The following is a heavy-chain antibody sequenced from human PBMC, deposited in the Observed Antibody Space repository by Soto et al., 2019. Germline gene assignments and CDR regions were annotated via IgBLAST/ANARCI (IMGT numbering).Heavy chain of an antibody. V-gene: IGHV4-34*01. J-gene: IGHJ6*02. CDR1: GGSFSGYY. CDR2: INHSGST. CDR3: ARAITMVRGVIGYYYYYGIDV. D-gene: IGHD3-10*01. Sequence: PSETLSLTCAVYGGSFSGYYWSWFRQPPGKGLEWIGEINHSGSTNYNPSLKSRVTISVHTSKNQLSLKLSSVTAADTAVYYCARAITMVRGVIGYYYYYGIDVWGQGTTVTVSS.